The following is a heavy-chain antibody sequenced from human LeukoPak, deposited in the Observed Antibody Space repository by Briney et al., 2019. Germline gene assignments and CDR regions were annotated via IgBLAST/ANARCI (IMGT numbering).Heavy chain of an antibody. Sequence: GGSLRLSCAASGFTFSDDWMHWVRQAPGKGLMWVSRINHGGSSTVYADSVKGRFTVSRDNAKNTLYLQMNSLRAEDTAVYYCASSYGMDVWGQGTTVTVSS. J-gene: IGHJ6*02. CDR2: INHGGSST. CDR1: GFTFSDDW. V-gene: IGHV3-74*01. CDR3: ASSYGMDV. D-gene: IGHD3-16*01.